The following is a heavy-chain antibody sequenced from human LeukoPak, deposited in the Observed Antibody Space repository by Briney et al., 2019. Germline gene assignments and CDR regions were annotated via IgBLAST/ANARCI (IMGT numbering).Heavy chain of an antibody. CDR1: GFTFSSYG. CDR3: ASGLIRDY. Sequence: GGSLRLSCAASGFTFSSYGMHWVRQAPGKGLEWVAFIRYDGSNKYYADSVKGRFTISRDNSKNTLYLQMNSLRAEDTAVYYCASGLIRDYWGQGTLVTVSS. V-gene: IGHV3-30*02. CDR2: IRYDGSNK. D-gene: IGHD2-15*01. J-gene: IGHJ4*02.